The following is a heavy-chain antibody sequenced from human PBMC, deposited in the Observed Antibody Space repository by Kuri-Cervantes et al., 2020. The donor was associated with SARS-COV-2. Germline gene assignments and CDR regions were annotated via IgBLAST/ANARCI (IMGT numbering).Heavy chain of an antibody. D-gene: IGHD3-3*01. CDR3: ARVTYDFLMDV. CDR1: GFSFSSYG. J-gene: IGHJ6*03. CDR2: ISSSGSTI. V-gene: IGHV3-48*04. Sequence: GGSLRLSCAASGFSFSSYGMSWVRQAPGKGLEWVSYISSSGSTIYYADSVKGRFTISRDNAKNSLYLQMNSLRAEDTAVYYCARVTYDFLMDVWGTGTTVTVSS.